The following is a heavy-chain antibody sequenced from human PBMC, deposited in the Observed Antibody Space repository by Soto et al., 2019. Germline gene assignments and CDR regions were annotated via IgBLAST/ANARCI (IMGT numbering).Heavy chain of an antibody. CDR3: ARRNRFSFDY. CDR1: GGPTSSSSYY. V-gene: IGHV4-39*01. Sequence: SETLSLTCTVSGGPTSSSSYYWGWIRQPPGKGLEWIGSISSSGSTYYKPSLKSRVAMSVDTSKNQFSIKLTSVTAADTAVYYCARRNRFSFDYWGQGTLVTVSS. J-gene: IGHJ4*02. CDR2: ISSSGST. D-gene: IGHD3-10*01.